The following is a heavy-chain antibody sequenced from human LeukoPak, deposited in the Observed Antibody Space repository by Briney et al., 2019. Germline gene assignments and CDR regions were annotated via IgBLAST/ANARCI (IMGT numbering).Heavy chain of an antibody. CDR3: AKDSQGRFGATFGY. D-gene: IGHD3-10*02. CDR1: GFTFSSYA. CDR2: ISGSGGST. V-gene: IGHV3-23*01. Sequence: GGSLRLSCAASGFTFSSYAVSWVRQAPGKGLEWVSAISGSGGSTYYADSVKGRFTISRDNSKNTLYLQMNSLRAEDTAVYYCAKDSQGRFGATFGYWGQGTLVTVSS. J-gene: IGHJ4*02.